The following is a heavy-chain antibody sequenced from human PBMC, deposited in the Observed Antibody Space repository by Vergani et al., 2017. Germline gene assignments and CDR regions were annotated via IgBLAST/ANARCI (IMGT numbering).Heavy chain of an antibody. D-gene: IGHD2-2*01. Sequence: QVQLVQSGAEVKKPGSSVKVSCKASGGTFSSYAISWVRQAPGQGLEWMGGIIPIFGTANYAQKFQGRVTITADESTSTAYMELSSLRSEDTAVYYCASQPTYWSSTSCYVDYWGQGTLVTVSS. V-gene: IGHV1-69*01. CDR1: GGTFSSYA. J-gene: IGHJ4*02. CDR3: ASQPTYWSSTSCYVDY. CDR2: IIPIFGTA.